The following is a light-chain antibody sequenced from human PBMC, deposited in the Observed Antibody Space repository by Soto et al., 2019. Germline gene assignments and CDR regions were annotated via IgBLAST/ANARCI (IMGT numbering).Light chain of an antibody. CDR3: QQYDSSPYT. V-gene: IGKV3-20*01. CDR1: QSIITRY. Sequence: EIVLTQSPGTLSLSPGERATLSCRASQSIITRYLAWYQKKPGQAPRLLIYGASSRATGIPDRFSGSGSGTDFTLTVSGLEPEDFAVYYCQQYDSSPYTFGQGTKLEI. CDR2: GAS. J-gene: IGKJ2*01.